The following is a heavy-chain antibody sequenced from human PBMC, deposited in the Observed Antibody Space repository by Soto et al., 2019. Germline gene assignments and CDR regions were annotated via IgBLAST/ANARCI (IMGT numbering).Heavy chain of an antibody. Sequence: QVQVVQSGAEVKKPGSSVKVSCKASGGTFSSYTISWVRQAPGQGLEWMGRIIPILGIANYAQKFQGRVTITADKSTSTAYMELSSLRSEDTAVYYCARGVYSGYDYGYYYYYMDVWGKGTTVTVSS. D-gene: IGHD5-12*01. V-gene: IGHV1-69*02. J-gene: IGHJ6*03. CDR3: ARGVYSGYDYGYYYYYMDV. CDR1: GGTFSSYT. CDR2: IIPILGIA.